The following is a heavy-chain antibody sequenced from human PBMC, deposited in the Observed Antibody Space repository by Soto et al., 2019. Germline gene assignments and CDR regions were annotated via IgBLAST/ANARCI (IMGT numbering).Heavy chain of an antibody. V-gene: IGHV3-74*01. J-gene: IGHJ6*02. D-gene: IGHD6-19*01. CDR3: ARDRVAVAGLNYYYYGMDV. Sequence: EVQLVESGGGLVQLGGSLSPPCAASGFTFSSNWMHWVRQAQGRGWVWVSGINSVGSSTSYADSVKGRFTISRDNAKNTLYLQMNSLRAEDTAVYYCARDRVAVAGLNYYYYGMDVWGQGTTVTVSS. CDR2: INSVGSST. CDR1: GFTFSSNW.